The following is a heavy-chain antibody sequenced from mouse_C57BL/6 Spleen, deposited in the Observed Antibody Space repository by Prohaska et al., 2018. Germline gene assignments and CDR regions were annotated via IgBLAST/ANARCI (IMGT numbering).Heavy chain of an antibody. Sequence: LKISCKASGYTFTDYYMNWVKQSHGKSLEWIGDINPNNGGTSYNQKFKGKATLTVDKSSSTAYMELRSLTSEDSAVYYCASWDYGSSYDWGQGTTLTVSS. J-gene: IGHJ2*01. CDR1: GYTFTDYY. CDR2: INPNNGGT. D-gene: IGHD1-1*01. CDR3: ASWDYGSSYD. V-gene: IGHV1-26*01.